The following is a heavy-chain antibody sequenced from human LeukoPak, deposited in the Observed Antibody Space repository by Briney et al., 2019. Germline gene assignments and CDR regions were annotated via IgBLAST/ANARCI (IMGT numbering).Heavy chain of an antibody. D-gene: IGHD6-19*01. CDR3: ARDLGNSGWYTFDY. V-gene: IGHV6-1*01. CDR2: TYYRSKWYN. CDR1: GDSVSSNNGA. Sequence: SQTRSLTCAISGDSVSSNNGAWNWIRQSPSSGLEWLGRTYYRSKWYNDYAESMKGRITINSDTSKNQFSLQLNPVTPEDTAVYYCARDLGNSGWYTFDYWGQGTLVTVSS. J-gene: IGHJ4*02.